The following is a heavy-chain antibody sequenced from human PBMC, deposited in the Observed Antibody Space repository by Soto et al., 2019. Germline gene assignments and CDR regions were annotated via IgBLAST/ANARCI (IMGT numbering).Heavy chain of an antibody. J-gene: IGHJ6*04. CDR2: INSDGSST. Sequence: PGGSLRLSCAASGFTFSSYWMHWVRQAPGKGLVWVSRINSDGSSTSYADSVKGRFTISRDNAKNTLYLQMNSLRAGDTAVYYCARDMFMVRGVSDPPTQHLDVWGKGTTVTVSS. V-gene: IGHV3-74*01. CDR3: ARDMFMVRGVSDPPTQHLDV. D-gene: IGHD3-10*01. CDR1: GFTFSSYW.